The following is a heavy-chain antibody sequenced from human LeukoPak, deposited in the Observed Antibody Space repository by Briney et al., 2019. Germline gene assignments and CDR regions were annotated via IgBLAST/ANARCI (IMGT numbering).Heavy chain of an antibody. CDR3: AKDEGLTGTTQFDP. Sequence: GGSLRLSCAASGFTFSNYAMSWVRQAPGKGLEWVSAISGPGDRTFYADSVKGRFTISRDNSMNMVYLQMNSLRAEDTAVYYCAKDEGLTGTTQFDPWGQGTLVTVSS. V-gene: IGHV3-23*01. D-gene: IGHD1-7*01. CDR2: ISGPGDRT. J-gene: IGHJ5*02. CDR1: GFTFSNYA.